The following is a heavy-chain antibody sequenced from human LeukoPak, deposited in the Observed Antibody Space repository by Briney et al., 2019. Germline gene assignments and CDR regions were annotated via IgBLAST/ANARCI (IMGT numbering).Heavy chain of an antibody. J-gene: IGHJ4*02. V-gene: IGHV3-7*01. CDR3: ARGSSLGYCTNGVCYFVY. CDR1: GFTFSSYW. CDR2: IKQDGSEK. Sequence: GGALRLSCAASGFTFSSYWMSWVRQAPGKGLEWVANIKQDGSEKYYVDSVKGRFTISRDNAKNSLYLQMNSLRAEDTAVYYCARGSSLGYCTNGVCYFVYWGQGTLVTVSS. D-gene: IGHD2-8*01.